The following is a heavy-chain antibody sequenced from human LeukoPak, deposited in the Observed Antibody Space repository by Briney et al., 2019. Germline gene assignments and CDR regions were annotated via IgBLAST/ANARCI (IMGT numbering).Heavy chain of an antibody. D-gene: IGHD3-22*01. Sequence: GGSLRLSCAASGFTFSNAWMSWVRQAPGKGLEWVGRIKSKTDGGTTDYAAPVKGRFTISRDDSKDTLYLQMNSLKTEDTAVYYCTTGFMIVVSGAFDIWGQGTMVTVSS. CDR2: IKSKTDGGTT. CDR1: GFTFSNAW. CDR3: TTGFMIVVSGAFDI. V-gene: IGHV3-15*01. J-gene: IGHJ3*02.